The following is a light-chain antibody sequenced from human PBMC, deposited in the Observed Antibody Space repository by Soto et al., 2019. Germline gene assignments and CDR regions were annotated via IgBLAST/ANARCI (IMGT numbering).Light chain of an antibody. Sequence: DIQMTQSPSSLSASVGDRVTITCRASQSINTYLNLYQQKPGKAPKLLIYAASNLQSGVPSRSSGGGSGTDFTLTISRLQPEYFATYFCQHSYRTLFTFVPGTKVEIK. CDR1: QSINTY. J-gene: IGKJ3*01. V-gene: IGKV1-39*01. CDR2: AAS. CDR3: QHSYRTLFT.